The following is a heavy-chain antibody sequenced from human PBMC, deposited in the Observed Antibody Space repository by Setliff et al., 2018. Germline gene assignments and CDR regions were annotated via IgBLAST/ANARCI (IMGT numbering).Heavy chain of an antibody. J-gene: IGHJ4*02. CDR1: GGTFSTFG. CDR3: ARDRKEIVVKPPAASLDY. D-gene: IGHD2-2*01. CDR2: ISAYNGNT. Sequence: ASVKVSCKTSGGTFSTFGIHWVRQAPGQGLEWMGWISAYNGNTNYAQKFQGRVTMTTDTSTSTAYMELRSLRSDDTAVYYCARDRKEIVVKPPAASLDYWGQGTQVTVSS. V-gene: IGHV1-18*01.